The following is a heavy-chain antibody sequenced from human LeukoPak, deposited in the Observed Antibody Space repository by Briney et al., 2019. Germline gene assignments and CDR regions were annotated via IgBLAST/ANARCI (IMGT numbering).Heavy chain of an antibody. CDR3: ARLTGDYGDYVGYFDY. CDR1: GYSFTSYW. D-gene: IGHD4-17*01. V-gene: IGHV5-51*01. Sequence: GESLKISCKGSGYSFTSYWTGWVRQMPGKGLEWMGIIYPGDSDTRYSPSFQGQVTISADKSISTAYLQWSSLKASDTAMYYCARLTGDYGDYVGYFDYWGQGTLVTVSS. J-gene: IGHJ4*02. CDR2: IYPGDSDT.